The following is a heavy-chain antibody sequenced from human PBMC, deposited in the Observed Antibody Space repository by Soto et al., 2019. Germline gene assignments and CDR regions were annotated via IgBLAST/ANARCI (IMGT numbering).Heavy chain of an antibody. D-gene: IGHD3-9*01. Sequence: SVKVSCKASGGTFSSYAISWVRQAPGQGLEWMGGIIPIFGTANYAQKFQGRVTITADESTSTAYMELSSLRSEDTAVYYCARALEPYDILTGYFDYWGQATLVTVSS. V-gene: IGHV1-69*13. CDR2: IIPIFGTA. CDR3: ARALEPYDILTGYFDY. J-gene: IGHJ4*02. CDR1: GGTFSSYA.